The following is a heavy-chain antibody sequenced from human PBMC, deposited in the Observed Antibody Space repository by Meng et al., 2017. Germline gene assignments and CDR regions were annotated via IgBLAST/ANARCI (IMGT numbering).Heavy chain of an antibody. CDR3: ARGGYSYGLWFDP. Sequence: QEEVVKVGAEVKKSGSSVKGSCKASGGTFSSYAISWVRQAPGKGLEWMGRIIPIFGTANYAQKFQGRVTITADESTSTAYMELSSLRSEDTAVYYCARGGYSYGLWFDPWGQGTLVTVSS. CDR2: IIPIFGTA. D-gene: IGHD5-18*01. V-gene: IGHV1-69*18. J-gene: IGHJ5*02. CDR1: GGTFSSYA.